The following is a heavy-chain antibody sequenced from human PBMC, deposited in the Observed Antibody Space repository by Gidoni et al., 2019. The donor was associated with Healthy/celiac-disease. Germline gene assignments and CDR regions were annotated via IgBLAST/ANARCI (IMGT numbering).Heavy chain of an antibody. CDR3: ASSGYCSGGSCPL. J-gene: IGHJ4*02. CDR2: ISSSGSTI. V-gene: IGHV3-48*03. CDR1: GVTFSSYE. Sequence: EVQLVGSGGGLVQPGGSLRLSCAASGVTFSSYEMNWVRQAPGKGLAWVSYISSSGSTIYYADSVKGRFTISRDNAKNSLYLQMNSLRAEDTAVYYCASSGYCSGGSCPLWGQGTLVTVSS. D-gene: IGHD2-15*01.